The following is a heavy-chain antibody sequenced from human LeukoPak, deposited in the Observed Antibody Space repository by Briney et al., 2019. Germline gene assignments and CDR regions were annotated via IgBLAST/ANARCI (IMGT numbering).Heavy chain of an antibody. CDR2: ISYSGST. V-gene: IGHV4-31*11. CDR3: ARDPGYYDGERSGMDV. CDR1: GGSISSGGYY. Sequence: SQTLSLTCAVSGGSISSGGYYWSWIRQHPGKGLEWIGYISYSGSTYCNPSLKSRVTISIDTSKNQFSLKLRSVTAADTAVYYCARDPGYYDGERSGMDVWGQGTTVTVSS. D-gene: IGHD3-3*01. J-gene: IGHJ6*02.